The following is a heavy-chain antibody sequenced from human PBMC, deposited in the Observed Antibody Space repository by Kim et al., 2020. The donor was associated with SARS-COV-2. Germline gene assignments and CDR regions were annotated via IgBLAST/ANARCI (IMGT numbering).Heavy chain of an antibody. CDR3: ARSGSDLLDY. J-gene: IGHJ4*02. Sequence: STNYTPSLKSRVTISGDTSKNQFSLKLSAVTAADTAVYYCARSGSDLLDYWGQGTLVTVSS. CDR2: ST. D-gene: IGHD1-26*01. V-gene: IGHV4-59*01.